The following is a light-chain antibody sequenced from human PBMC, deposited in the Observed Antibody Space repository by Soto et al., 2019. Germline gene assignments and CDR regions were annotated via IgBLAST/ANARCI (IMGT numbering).Light chain of an antibody. J-gene: IGLJ1*01. V-gene: IGLV2-11*01. CDR3: CSYAGGYTYL. CDR1: CNDVGAYNY. Sequence: QSVLAQPRSVSGSPGQSVTISFTGTCNDVGAYNYVSWYQQHPGRPPKLMIYDVARWPSGVPDRFSGPKSGNTASLTISGLQAEDEADYFCCSYAGGYTYLFGTGTKVTVL. CDR2: DVA.